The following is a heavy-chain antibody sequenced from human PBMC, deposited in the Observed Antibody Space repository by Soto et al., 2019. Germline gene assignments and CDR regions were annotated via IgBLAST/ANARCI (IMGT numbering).Heavy chain of an antibody. D-gene: IGHD3-9*01. CDR2: IYYSGST. V-gene: IGHV4-59*08. CDR3: ARHRTREFDWLSGVYGMDV. Sequence: PSETLSLTCTVSGGSISSYYWSWIRQPPGKGLEWIGYIYYSGSTNYNPSLKSRVTISVDTSKNQFSLKLSSVTAADTAVYYYARHRTREFDWLSGVYGMDVWGQGTTVTVSS. J-gene: IGHJ6*02. CDR1: GGSISSYY.